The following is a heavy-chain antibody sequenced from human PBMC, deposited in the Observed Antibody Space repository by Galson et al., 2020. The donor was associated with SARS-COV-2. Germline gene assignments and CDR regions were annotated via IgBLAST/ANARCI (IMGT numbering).Heavy chain of an antibody. D-gene: IGHD3-16*01. Sequence: ASVKDSCKVSGYTLTELSMHWVRQPPGKGLEWMGGFDPEDGETIHAQKFQGRGTMHEDTSTDTAYMELSSLRSEDTAVYYCATAPTVVTLGWFDPWGQGTLVTVSS. CDR2: FDPEDGET. CDR3: ATAPTVVTLGWFDP. CDR1: GYTLTELS. J-gene: IGHJ5*02. V-gene: IGHV1-24*01.